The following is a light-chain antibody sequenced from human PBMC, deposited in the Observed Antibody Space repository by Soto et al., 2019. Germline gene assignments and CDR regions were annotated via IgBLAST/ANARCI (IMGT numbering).Light chain of an antibody. J-gene: IGKJ1*01. CDR3: QQYNSYSPPWT. Sequence: DIQMTQSPSTLSASVGDRVTLTCRASQSISSWLAWYQQKPGKAPKLLIYKASSLESGVPSRFSGSGSGTEFTLTISSLQPDDFATYYCQQYNSYSPPWTFGQGTKVEIK. V-gene: IGKV1-5*03. CDR2: KAS. CDR1: QSISSW.